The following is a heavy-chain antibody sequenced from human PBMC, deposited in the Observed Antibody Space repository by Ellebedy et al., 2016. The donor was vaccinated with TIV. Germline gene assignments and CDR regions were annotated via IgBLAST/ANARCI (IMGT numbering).Heavy chain of an antibody. CDR2: INMNTGNP. V-gene: IGHV7-4-1*02. Sequence: ASVKVSCKGSGYTFTGYPINWVRQAPGQGLEWMGWINMNTGNPTYAQGFTGRFVFSLDTSVSTAYLEISSLKAEDTAVYYCARDSRYNWNDWDFYHMDVWGKGTTVTVSS. D-gene: IGHD1-1*01. CDR3: ARDSRYNWNDWDFYHMDV. J-gene: IGHJ6*03. CDR1: GYTFTGYP.